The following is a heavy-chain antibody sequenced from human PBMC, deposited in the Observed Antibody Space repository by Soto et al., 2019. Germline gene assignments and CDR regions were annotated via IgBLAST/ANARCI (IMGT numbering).Heavy chain of an antibody. CDR1: GFTFSSYG. V-gene: IGHV3-33*01. CDR2: IWYDGSNK. D-gene: IGHD1-26*01. J-gene: IGHJ4*02. CDR3: ARDSDHLVWDGHFDY. Sequence: QVQLVESGGGVVQPGRSLRLSCAASGFTFSSYGMHWVRQAPGKGLEWVAVIWYDGSNKYYADSVKGRFTISRDNSKNPLYLQMNSRRAEDTAVYYCARDSDHLVWDGHFDYWGQGTLVTVSS.